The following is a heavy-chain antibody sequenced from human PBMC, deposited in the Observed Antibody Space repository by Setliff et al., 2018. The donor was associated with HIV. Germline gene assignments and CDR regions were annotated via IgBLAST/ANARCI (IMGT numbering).Heavy chain of an antibody. V-gene: IGHV1-46*02. Sequence: GASVKVSCKASGYPFNSYSMHWVRQAPGQGLEWMGIINPSGGTTSYSQKFQGRLTMTRDTSTTTMYLELSSLTSEDTAIYYCALASIVSTARWNHWGRGTTVTVSS. D-gene: IGHD1-26*01. J-gene: IGHJ4*02. CDR2: INPSGGTT. CDR1: GYPFNSYS. CDR3: ALASIVSTARWNH.